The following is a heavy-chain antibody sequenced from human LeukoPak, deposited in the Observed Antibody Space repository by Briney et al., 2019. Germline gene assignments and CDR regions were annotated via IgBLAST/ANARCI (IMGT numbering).Heavy chain of an antibody. CDR1: GFTFSSYG. D-gene: IGHD1-26*01. CDR2: IWYDGSNK. V-gene: IGHV3-33*01. Sequence: PGRSLRLSCAASGFTFSSYGMHWVRQAPGKGLEWVAVIWYDGSNKYYADSVKGRFTISRDNSKNTLYLQMNSLRAEDTAVYYCARDRREYSGSYPAYWGQETLVTVSS. J-gene: IGHJ4*02. CDR3: ARDRREYSGSYPAY.